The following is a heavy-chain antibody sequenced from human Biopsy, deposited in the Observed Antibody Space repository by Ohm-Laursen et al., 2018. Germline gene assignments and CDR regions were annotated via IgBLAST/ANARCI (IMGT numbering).Heavy chain of an antibody. Sequence: SETLSLTCAVSGKTFSDYYWSWIRRPPGKGLEWIGQINQSGRTNYNPSLKSRVNISADKSNNQFSLKLTSVTSADTAVYFCGNEVHGRDYWGRGALVTVSS. V-gene: IGHV4-34*08. D-gene: IGHD2-15*01. CDR3: GNEVHGRDY. CDR1: GKTFSDYY. CDR2: INQSGRT. J-gene: IGHJ4*02.